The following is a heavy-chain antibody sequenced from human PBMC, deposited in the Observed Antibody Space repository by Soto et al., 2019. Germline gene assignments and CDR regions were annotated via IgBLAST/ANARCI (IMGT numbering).Heavy chain of an antibody. Sequence: GSSTNHYLRWIRQPPGKGLEWIGYIYYSGSTNYNPSLQSRVTISVDTSKNQVSLNLSSVTAADTAVYYCAGAGTFYQLSPFWGQGTLVTVSP. V-gene: IGHV4-59*11. D-gene: IGHD2-2*01. CDR1: GSSTNHY. CDR2: IYYSGST. CDR3: AGAGTFYQLSPF. J-gene: IGHJ4*02.